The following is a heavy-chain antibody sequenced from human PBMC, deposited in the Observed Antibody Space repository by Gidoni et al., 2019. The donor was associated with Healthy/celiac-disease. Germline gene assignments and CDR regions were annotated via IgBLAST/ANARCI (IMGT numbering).Heavy chain of an antibody. D-gene: IGHD2-2*01. CDR3: ARDYGVVVPTFAFDI. V-gene: IGHV3-48*02. Sequence: VRQAPGKGLGWVSYISSSSSTIYYADSVKGRFTISRDNAKNSLYLQMNSLRDEDTAVYYCARDYGVVVPTFAFDIWGQGTMVTVSS. CDR2: ISSSSSTI. J-gene: IGHJ3*02.